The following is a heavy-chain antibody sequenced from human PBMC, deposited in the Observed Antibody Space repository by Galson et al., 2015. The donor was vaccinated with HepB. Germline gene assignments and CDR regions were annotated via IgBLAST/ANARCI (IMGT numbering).Heavy chain of an antibody. V-gene: IGHV1-3*01. Sequence: SVKVSCKASGYTFTSYVIHWVRQAPGQRLEWMGWINAGNGDTKYSQKFQGRVTITRDTSASTAYMELSSLTSEDTAVYYCARGLDCSGGRWCAFDIWGLGTMVTVSS. CDR3: ARGLDCSGGRWCAFDI. CDR1: GYTFTSYV. J-gene: IGHJ3*02. CDR2: INAGNGDT. D-gene: IGHD2-15*01.